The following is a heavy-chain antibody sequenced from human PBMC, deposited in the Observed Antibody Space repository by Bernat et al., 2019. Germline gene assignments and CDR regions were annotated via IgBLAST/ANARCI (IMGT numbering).Heavy chain of an antibody. J-gene: IGHJ4*02. CDR2: ISYDGSNK. D-gene: IGHD2-15*01. Sequence: QVQLVESGGGVVQPGRSLRLSCTASGFTFSSYAMHWVRQAPGKGLEWVAVISYDGSNKYYADSVKGRFTISRDNSKNTLYLQMNSLRAEDTAVYYCARDVWGYCSGGSCSHVYWGQGTLVTVSS. CDR3: ARDVWGYCSGGSCSHVY. CDR1: GFTFSSYA. V-gene: IGHV3-30-3*01.